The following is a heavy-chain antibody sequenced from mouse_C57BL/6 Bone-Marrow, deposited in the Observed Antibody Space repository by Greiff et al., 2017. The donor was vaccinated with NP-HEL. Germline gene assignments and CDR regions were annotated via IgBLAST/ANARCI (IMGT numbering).Heavy chain of an antibody. V-gene: IGHV1-59*01. J-gene: IGHJ4*01. Sequence: QVQLQQPGAELVRPGTSVKLSCKASGYTFTSYWMHWVKQRPGQGLEWIGVIDPSDSYTNYNQKFKGKATLTVDTSSSTAYMQLSSLTSEDSAVYYCARGGDYYAMDYWGKGTSVTVSS. CDR2: IDPSDSYT. CDR3: ARGGDYYAMDY. CDR1: GYTFTSYW.